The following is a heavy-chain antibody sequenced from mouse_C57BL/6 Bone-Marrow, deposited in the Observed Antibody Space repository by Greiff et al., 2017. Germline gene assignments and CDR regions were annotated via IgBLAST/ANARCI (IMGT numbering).Heavy chain of an antibody. CDR3: VFYYYGRSYWYCDV. CDR1: GFNIKDYY. D-gene: IGHD1-1*01. Sequence: VQLQQSGAELVRPGASVKLSCTASGFNIKDYYMHWVKQRPEQGLEWIGRIDPEDGDTEYAPKFQGKATMTADTSSNTAYLPLRSLTSEDTAVYYCVFYYYGRSYWYCDVWGTGTTVTVSS. V-gene: IGHV14-1*01. CDR2: IDPEDGDT. J-gene: IGHJ1*03.